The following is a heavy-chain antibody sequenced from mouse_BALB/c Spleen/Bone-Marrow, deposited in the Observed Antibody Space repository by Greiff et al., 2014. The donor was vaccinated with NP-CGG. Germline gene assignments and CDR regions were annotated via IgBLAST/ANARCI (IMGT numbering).Heavy chain of an antibody. CDR2: IYPGDGDT. D-gene: IGHD2-4*01. CDR3: AREGYDYDRFAY. J-gene: IGHJ3*01. Sequence: VQLQQSGAELVRPGSSVKISCKASGYAFSSYWMNWVKQRPGQGLEWIGQIYPGDGDTNYNGKFKGKATLTADKSSSTAYMQLSSLTSEDSAVYFCAREGYDYDRFAYWGQGTLVTVSA. CDR1: GYAFSSYW. V-gene: IGHV1-80*01.